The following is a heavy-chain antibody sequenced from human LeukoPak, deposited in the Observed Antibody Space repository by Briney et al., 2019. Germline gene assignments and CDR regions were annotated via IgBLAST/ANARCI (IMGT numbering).Heavy chain of an antibody. CDR2: INPNSGGT. D-gene: IGHD6-13*01. J-gene: IGHJ3*02. CDR3: ARLYSSSWYSAFDI. V-gene: IGHV1-2*02. Sequence: ASVKVSCKASGYTFTGYYMHWVRQAPGQGLEWRGWINPNSGGTNYAQKFQGRVTMTRDTSISTAYMELSRLRSDDTAVYYCARLYSSSWYSAFDIWGQGTMVTVSS. CDR1: GYTFTGYY.